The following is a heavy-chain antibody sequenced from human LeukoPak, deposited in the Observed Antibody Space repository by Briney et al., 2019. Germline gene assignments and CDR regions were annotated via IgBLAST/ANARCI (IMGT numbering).Heavy chain of an antibody. J-gene: IGHJ6*03. CDR1: GYSISSGYY. CDR2: IYHSGGT. Sequence: SETLSLTCTVSGYSISSGYYWGWIRQPPGKGLEWIGSIYHSGGTYYNPSLKSRVTISVDTSKNQFSLKLSSVTAADTAVYYCARSNRPEYYYYYYYMDVWGKGTTVTVSS. V-gene: IGHV4-38-2*02. CDR3: ARSNRPEYYYYYYYMDV.